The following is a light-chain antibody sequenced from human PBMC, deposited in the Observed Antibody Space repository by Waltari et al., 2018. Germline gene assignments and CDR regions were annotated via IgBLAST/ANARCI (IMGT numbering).Light chain of an antibody. Sequence: QSVLTQPPSASGAPGQRVTISCSGTSSTIGNNYVSWYQQLPGTVPKLLIYRNNQRASGVPDRFSGSKSGTSASLAISGLRSEDEAYYYCAPWDDSLSGWVFGGGTKLTVL. CDR3: APWDDSLSGWV. CDR2: RNN. CDR1: SSTIGNNY. V-gene: IGLV1-47*01. J-gene: IGLJ3*02.